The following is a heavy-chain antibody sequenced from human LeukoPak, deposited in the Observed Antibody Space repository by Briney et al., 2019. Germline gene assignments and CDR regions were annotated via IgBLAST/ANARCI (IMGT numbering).Heavy chain of an antibody. CDR2: ITPSGGT. J-gene: IGHJ4*02. V-gene: IGHV1-2*02. CDR1: GYTFTNYA. CDR3: ARDRYGDGFAHFDY. Sequence: ASVTVSCKASGYTFTNYAMHWVRQAPGQGLEWMGWITPSGGTNYPQKFQGRVAITRDTSITTAYMDLSRLTSDDTAVYYCARDRYGDGFAHFDYWGQGALVTVSS. D-gene: IGHD5-24*01.